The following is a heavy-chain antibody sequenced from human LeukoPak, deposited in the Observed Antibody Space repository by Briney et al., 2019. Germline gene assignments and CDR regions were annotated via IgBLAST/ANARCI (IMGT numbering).Heavy chain of an antibody. CDR1: GYTFTSYY. D-gene: IGHD6-13*01. CDR3: ARDRPPLYSSSWYSFDY. CDR2: INPSGGST. J-gene: IGHJ4*02. Sequence: ASVKVSCKASGYTFTSYYMHWVRQAPGQGLEWMGIINPSGGSTSYAQKFQGRVTMTRDMSTSTVYMELSSLRSEDTAVYYCARDRPPLYSSSWYSFDYWGQGTLVTVSS. V-gene: IGHV1-46*01.